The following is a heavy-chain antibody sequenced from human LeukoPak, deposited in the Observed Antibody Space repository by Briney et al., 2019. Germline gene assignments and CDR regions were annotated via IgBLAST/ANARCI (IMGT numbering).Heavy chain of an antibody. CDR1: GGTFSSYA. CDR3: ARKGSVPAAIEARVDAFDI. D-gene: IGHD2-2*01. J-gene: IGHJ3*02. CDR2: IIPIFGTA. V-gene: IGHV1-69*05. Sequence: SVKVSCKASGGTFSSYAISWVRQAPGQGLEWMGGIIPIFGTANYAQKFQGRVTITTDESTSTAYMELSSLRSEDTAMYYCARKGSVPAAIEARVDAFDIWGQGTMVTVSS.